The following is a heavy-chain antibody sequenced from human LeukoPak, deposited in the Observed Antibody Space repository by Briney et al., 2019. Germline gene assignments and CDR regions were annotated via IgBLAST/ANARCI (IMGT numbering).Heavy chain of an antibody. CDR1: GYTFTSYD. CDR2: MNPNSGNT. D-gene: IGHD7-27*01. Sequence: GASVKVSCKASGYTFTSYDIHWVRQATGQGLEWMGWMNPNSGNTGYAQKLQGRVTMTRNTSISTAYMELSSLRSEDTAVYYCARGLGLGNWEAAWFDPWGQGTLVTVSS. J-gene: IGHJ5*02. CDR3: ARGLGLGNWEAAWFDP. V-gene: IGHV1-8*01.